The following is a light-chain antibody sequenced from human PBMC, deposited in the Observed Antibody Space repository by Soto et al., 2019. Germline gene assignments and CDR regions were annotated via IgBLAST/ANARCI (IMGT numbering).Light chain of an antibody. Sequence: DIVMTQSPDSLAVSLGERATINCKSSQSVLYSSNNKNYLAWYQHKPGQPAKLLIYWASTRESGVPDRFTGSGSGTDFTLTIISLHAEDVAVYYCQQYYSTPFTFGPGTKVDVK. CDR1: QSVLYSSNNKNY. CDR2: WAS. V-gene: IGKV4-1*01. CDR3: QQYYSTPFT. J-gene: IGKJ3*01.